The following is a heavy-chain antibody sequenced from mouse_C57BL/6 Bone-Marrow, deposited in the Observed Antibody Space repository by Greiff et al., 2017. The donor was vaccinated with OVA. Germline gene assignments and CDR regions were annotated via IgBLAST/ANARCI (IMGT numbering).Heavy chain of an antibody. Sequence: VQVVESGAELVRPGASVTLSCKASGYTFTDSEMHWVKQTPVHGLAWIGAIDPETGGTAYNQKFKGKAILTADKSSSTAYMELLSLTSEDTAVYYCARCYSNYYAMDYWGQGTAVTVSS. CDR3: ARCYSNYYAMDY. V-gene: IGHV1-15*01. J-gene: IGHJ4*01. CDR1: GYTFTDSE. CDR2: IDPETGGT. D-gene: IGHD2-5*01.